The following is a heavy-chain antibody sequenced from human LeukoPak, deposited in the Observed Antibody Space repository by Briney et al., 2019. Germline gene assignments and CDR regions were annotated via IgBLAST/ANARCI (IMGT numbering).Heavy chain of an antibody. J-gene: IGHJ4*02. D-gene: IGHD3-22*01. CDR2: IKQDGSEK. V-gene: IGHV3-7*01. CDR1: GFTFSSYW. CDR3: AKDLVDDSSGYYSDGFDY. Sequence: GGSLRLSCAASGFTFSSYWMSWVRQAPGKGLEWVANIKQDGSEKYYVDSVKGRFTISRDNSKNTLYLQMNSLRAEDTAVYYCAKDLVDDSSGYYSDGFDYWGQGTLVTVSS.